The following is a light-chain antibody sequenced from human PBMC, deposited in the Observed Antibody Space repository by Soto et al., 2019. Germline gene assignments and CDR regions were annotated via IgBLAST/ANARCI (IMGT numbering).Light chain of an antibody. V-gene: IGLV2-18*02. CDR3: TSYTSSRTWV. CDR2: EVT. Sequence: QSALTQPPSVYGSPGQSVTISCTGTSSDVGNYNRVSWYQQPPGTAPKLMIYEVTNRPSGVPNRFSASKSGNTASLTISGLQAEDEADYYCTSYTSSRTWVFGGGTKLTVL. CDR1: SSDVGNYNR. J-gene: IGLJ3*02.